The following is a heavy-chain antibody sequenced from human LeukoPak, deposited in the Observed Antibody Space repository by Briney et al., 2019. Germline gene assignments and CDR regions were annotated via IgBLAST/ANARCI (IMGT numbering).Heavy chain of an antibody. CDR2: IYSGGST. Sequence: GGSLRLSCAASGFSVSNNYMNWVRQAPGKGLEWVSVIYSGGSTNYADSVKGRSTISRDNSKNTLYLQMSSLRAEDTAVYYCAREKYSSDSSGLDAFDIWGQGTMVTVSS. V-gene: IGHV3-66*01. D-gene: IGHD3-22*01. J-gene: IGHJ3*02. CDR1: GFSVSNNY. CDR3: AREKYSSDSSGLDAFDI.